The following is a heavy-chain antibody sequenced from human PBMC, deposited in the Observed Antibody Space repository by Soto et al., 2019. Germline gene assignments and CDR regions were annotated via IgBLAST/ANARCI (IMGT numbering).Heavy chain of an antibody. J-gene: IGHJ4*02. Sequence: GGSLRLSCAASGFTFSSYAMSWVRQAPGKGLEWVSAISGSGGSTYYADSVKGRFTISRDNSKNTLYLQMNSLRAEDTAVYYCAKASIEAWGLHYFDYWGQGTLVTVSS. D-gene: IGHD6-6*01. CDR2: ISGSGGST. V-gene: IGHV3-23*01. CDR1: GFTFSSYA. CDR3: AKASIEAWGLHYFDY.